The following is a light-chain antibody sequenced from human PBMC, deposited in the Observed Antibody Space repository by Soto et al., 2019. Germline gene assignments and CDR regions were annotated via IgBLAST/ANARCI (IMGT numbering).Light chain of an antibody. J-gene: IGLJ3*02. CDR2: DNN. CDR1: SSNIGNNF. Sequence: QSVLTQPPSVSAAPGQKVTISCSGSSSNIGNNFVSWYQHLPGTVPKLLIYDNNKRPSGIPDRFSGSKSGTSATLGITGLQTGDEADYYCGTWDSNLRAGLWVFGGGTKLTVL. CDR3: GTWDSNLRAGLWV. V-gene: IGLV1-51*01.